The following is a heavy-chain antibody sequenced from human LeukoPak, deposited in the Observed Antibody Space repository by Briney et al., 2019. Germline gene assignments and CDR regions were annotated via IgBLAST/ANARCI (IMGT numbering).Heavy chain of an antibody. V-gene: IGHV3-21*01. J-gene: IGHJ1*01. CDR2: MSSGGTYV. D-gene: IGHD2-15*01. Sequence: GGSLRLSCAASGFSVSTNYMSWVRQAPGKGLEWVSSMSSGGTYVYYPDSVRGRFTISRDNAKNSLYLQMNSLRVEDTAVYYCARDRPTGASRVFVVEWGQGTLVTVSS. CDR3: ARDRPTGASRVFVVE. CDR1: GFSVSTNY.